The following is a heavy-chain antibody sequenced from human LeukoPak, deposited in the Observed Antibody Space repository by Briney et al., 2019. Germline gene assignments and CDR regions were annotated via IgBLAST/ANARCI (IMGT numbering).Heavy chain of an antibody. J-gene: IGHJ4*02. CDR1: GNYW. CDR3: VSFYETY. D-gene: IGHD2/OR15-2a*01. V-gene: IGHV3-74*01. CDR2: INSDGSWT. Sequence: GGSLRLSCAASGNYWMHWVRQAPGKGLVWVSHINSDGSWTSYADSVKGRFTISKDNDKNTVYLQMNSLRAEDTAVYYCVSFYETYWGRGTLVTVSS.